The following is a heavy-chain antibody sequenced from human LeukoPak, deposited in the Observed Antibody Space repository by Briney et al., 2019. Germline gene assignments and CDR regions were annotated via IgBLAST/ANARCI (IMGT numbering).Heavy chain of an antibody. CDR1: GGSISGSIYD. V-gene: IGHV4-39*01. Sequence: SETLSLTCTVSGGSISGSIYDWGWVRQPPGKGLECIGSISYSGISYLSPSLKSRVTMSVDTSKNQFSLNLSSVTASDTAVYYCARCSSTVSLDYWGQGTLVTVSS. J-gene: IGHJ4*02. D-gene: IGHD2-15*01. CDR3: ARCSSTVSLDY. CDR2: ISYSGIS.